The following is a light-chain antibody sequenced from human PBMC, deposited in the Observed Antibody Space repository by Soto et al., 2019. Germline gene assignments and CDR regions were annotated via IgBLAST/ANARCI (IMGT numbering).Light chain of an antibody. CDR1: RDISNS. CDR2: GAS. CDR3: QQYNSAWT. J-gene: IGKJ1*01. V-gene: IGKV1D-16*01. Sequence: DIRVTQSASSVSASLGDRLTITCRASRDISNSLAWYQQTPGKAPKLLLRGASSLHRGVPSRFSGGGAGTEFTLTISSLKPDDFATYYCQQYNSAWTFGQGTKVDIK.